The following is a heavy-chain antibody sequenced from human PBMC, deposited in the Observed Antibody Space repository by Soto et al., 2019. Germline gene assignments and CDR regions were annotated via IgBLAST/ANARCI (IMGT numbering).Heavy chain of an antibody. CDR3: ARDRTVTTGTLRTTYYYYGMDV. CDR1: GGSISSGDYY. V-gene: IGHV4-30-4*02. CDR2: IYYSGST. Sequence: SETLSLTCTVSGGSISSGDYYWSWIRQPPGKGLEWIGYIYYSGSTYYNPSLKSRVTISVDTSKNQFSLKLSSVTAADTAVYYCARDRTVTTGTLRTTYYYYGMDVWGQGTTVTVS. D-gene: IGHD4-17*01. J-gene: IGHJ6*02.